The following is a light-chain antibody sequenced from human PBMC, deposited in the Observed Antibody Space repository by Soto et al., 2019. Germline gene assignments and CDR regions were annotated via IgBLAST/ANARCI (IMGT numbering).Light chain of an antibody. Sequence: DIQMTQSPSTLPASVGDRVTITCRASQSISSWLAWYQQKPGKAPKLLIYDASSLESGVPSRFSGSGSGTEFTLTISSLQPDDFATYYCQQYNSFPTFGQGTRLEI. CDR1: QSISSW. V-gene: IGKV1-5*01. CDR3: QQYNSFPT. CDR2: DAS. J-gene: IGKJ5*01.